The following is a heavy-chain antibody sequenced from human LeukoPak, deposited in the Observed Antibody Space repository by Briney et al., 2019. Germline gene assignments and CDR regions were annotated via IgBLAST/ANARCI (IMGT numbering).Heavy chain of an antibody. V-gene: IGHV3-7*01. Sequence: GGSLRLSCAASGFTFSSYAMSWVRQAPGKGLEWVANIKQDGSEKYYVDSVKGRFTISRDNAKNSVYLQMNSLRAEDTAVYYCARDPRGYSADQGDYWGQGTLVTVSS. CDR1: GFTFSSYA. J-gene: IGHJ4*02. CDR3: ARDPRGYSADQGDY. CDR2: IKQDGSEK. D-gene: IGHD5-12*01.